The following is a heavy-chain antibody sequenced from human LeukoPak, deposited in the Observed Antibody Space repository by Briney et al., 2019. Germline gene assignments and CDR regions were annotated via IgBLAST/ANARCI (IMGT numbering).Heavy chain of an antibody. J-gene: IGHJ4*02. CDR1: GGSISSSSYY. Sequence: PSETLSLTCTVSGGSISSSSYYWGWIRQPPGKGLEWIGSIYYSGSTYYNPSLKSRVTISVDTSKNQFSLKLSSVTAADTAVYYCARIQRGMFGELLYYSDYWGQGTLVTVSS. D-gene: IGHD3-10*02. CDR3: ARIQRGMFGELLYYSDY. CDR2: IYYSGST. V-gene: IGHV4-39*07.